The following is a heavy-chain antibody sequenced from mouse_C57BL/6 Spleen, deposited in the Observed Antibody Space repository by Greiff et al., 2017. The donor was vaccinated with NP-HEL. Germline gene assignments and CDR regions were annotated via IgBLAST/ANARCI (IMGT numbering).Heavy chain of an antibody. Sequence: QVQLQQSGAELARPGVSVKLSCKASGYTFTSYGISWVKQRTGQGLEWIGEIYPRSGNTYYNEKFKGKATLTADKSSSTAYMELRSLTSEDSAVYFCARKVDDYWGQGTTLTVSS. CDR2: IYPRSGNT. J-gene: IGHJ2*01. CDR1: GYTFTSYG. CDR3: ARKVDDY. V-gene: IGHV1-81*01.